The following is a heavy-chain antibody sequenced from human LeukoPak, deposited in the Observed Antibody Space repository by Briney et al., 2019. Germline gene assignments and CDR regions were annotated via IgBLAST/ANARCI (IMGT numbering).Heavy chain of an antibody. J-gene: IGHJ4*02. D-gene: IGHD1-26*01. V-gene: IGHV4-59*01. CDR1: GGSFSGYY. CDR2: IHYSGST. CDR3: ARGATASYFDS. Sequence: SETLSLTCAVYGGSFSGYYWNWIRLPPGKGLEWIGYIHYSGSTNYNPSLRSRVTISLDTSKNQFSLKLSSVTAADTAVYYCARGATASYFDSWGQGTLVTVSS.